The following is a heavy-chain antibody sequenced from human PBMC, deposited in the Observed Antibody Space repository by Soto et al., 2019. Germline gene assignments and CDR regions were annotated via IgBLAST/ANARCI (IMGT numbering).Heavy chain of an antibody. Sequence: LRLSCAASGFSFSTYSMNWVRQAPGKGLEWVSSISSSGLYIYYADSLKGRFTVSRDNAKNSLYLQMNSLKDEDTAVYYCARCLGRSDSCYRGYFDYWGQGTLVTVSS. CDR1: GFSFSTYS. D-gene: IGHD2-2*01. CDR3: ARCLGRSDSCYRGYFDY. CDR2: ISSSGLYI. V-gene: IGHV3-21*01. J-gene: IGHJ4*02.